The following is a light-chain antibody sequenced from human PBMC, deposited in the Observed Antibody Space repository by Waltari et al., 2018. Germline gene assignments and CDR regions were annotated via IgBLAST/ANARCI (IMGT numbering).Light chain of an antibody. J-gene: IGLJ1*01. Sequence: QSALTQPPSATGSPGQSVTISCHGGRWDVGAYRYVSWYPQHPGRAPKVIMYEVDKRPSGVPDRFSGSKSGTTASLTISGLKLEDEADYYCTSYGGTNNFLFGSGTKVTV. CDR2: EVD. V-gene: IGLV2-8*01. CDR1: RWDVGAYRY. CDR3: TSYGGTNNFL.